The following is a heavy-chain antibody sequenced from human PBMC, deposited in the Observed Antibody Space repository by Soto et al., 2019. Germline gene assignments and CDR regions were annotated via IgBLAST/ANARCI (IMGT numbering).Heavy chain of an antibody. CDR2: INHSGIT. D-gene: IGHD6-13*01. Sequence: KSSETLSLTCAVYGGSFSGYYWSWIRQPPGKGLEWIGEINHSGITNYNPSLKSRVTISVDTSKNQFSLKLSSVTAADTAVYYCARESELTGIAAAGTHPNGMDVWGQGTTVTVYS. V-gene: IGHV4-34*01. CDR1: GGSFSGYY. J-gene: IGHJ6*02. CDR3: ARESELTGIAAAGTHPNGMDV.